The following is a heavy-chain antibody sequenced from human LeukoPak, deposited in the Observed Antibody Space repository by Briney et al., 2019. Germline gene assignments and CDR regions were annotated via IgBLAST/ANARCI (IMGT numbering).Heavy chain of an antibody. J-gene: IGHJ4*02. Sequence: GWSLRLSCPASGFTFRSYGMHWVRQAPGKGLEWVAMIWYDGSNMYYADSVKGRFTISRDNSKNTVFLQMNSLRAEDTGVYYCARGGCARSSCYDNWGQGTLVTVSS. CDR3: ARGGCARSSCYDN. D-gene: IGHD6-13*01. V-gene: IGHV3-33*01. CDR2: IWYDGSNM. CDR1: GFTFRSYG.